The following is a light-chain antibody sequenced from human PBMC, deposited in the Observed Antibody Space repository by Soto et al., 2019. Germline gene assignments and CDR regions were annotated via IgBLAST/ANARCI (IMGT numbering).Light chain of an antibody. V-gene: IGKV1-27*01. J-gene: IGKJ1*01. CDR2: AAS. CDR3: LQYKGVPWP. Sequence: DIQMTQSPASLSASVGDTVTITCRANQGIANYLAWYPQKPGKVPKILISAASTLQSGVPSRFSAARTGIEVTLTIASLQPEEGATCYCLQYKGVPWPVGQGTEVEI. CDR1: QGIANY.